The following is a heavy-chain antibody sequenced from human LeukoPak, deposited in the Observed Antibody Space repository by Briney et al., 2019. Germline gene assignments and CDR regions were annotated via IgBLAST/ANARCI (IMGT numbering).Heavy chain of an antibody. CDR3: ARSVGYYYYMDV. CDR1: GYSISSGYY. V-gene: IGHV4-38-2*02. J-gene: IGHJ6*03. CDR2: IYHSGST. Sequence: PSETLSLTCTVSGYSISSGYYWGWIRQPPGKGLEWIGSIYHSGSTYYNPSLKSRVTISVDTSKNQFSLKLSSVTAADTAVYYCARSVGYYYYMDVWGKGTTVTVSS. D-gene: IGHD2-15*01.